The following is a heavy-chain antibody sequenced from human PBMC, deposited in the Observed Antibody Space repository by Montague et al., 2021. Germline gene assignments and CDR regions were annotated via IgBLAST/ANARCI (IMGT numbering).Heavy chain of an antibody. CDR3: ARGGLRNYYYYMDV. J-gene: IGHJ6*03. CDR1: GFAFSNYW. CDR2: IKSDGLIA. Sequence: FRRLSWAVSGFAFSNYWMHWVRQAPGKGLVWVSRIKSDGLIAIYTDSVKGRFTISRDNAKDTLHLQMNSLRAEDTATYYCARGGLRNYYYYMDVWGKGTTVTVSS. V-gene: IGHV3-74*01. D-gene: IGHD3-16*01.